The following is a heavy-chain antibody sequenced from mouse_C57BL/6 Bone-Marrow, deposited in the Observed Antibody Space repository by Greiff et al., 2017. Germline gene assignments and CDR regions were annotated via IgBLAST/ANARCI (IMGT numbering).Heavy chain of an antibody. D-gene: IGHD2-12*01. CDR3: ARRRSYYSNWYFDV. Sequence: VQLQQSGAELVRPGTSVKVSCKASGYAFTNYLIEWVKQRPGQGLEWIGVINPGSGGTNYNEKFKGKATLTADKSSSTAYMQLSSLTSEDSAVYFCARRRSYYSNWYFDVWGTGTTVTVSS. CDR2: INPGSGGT. V-gene: IGHV1-54*01. J-gene: IGHJ1*03. CDR1: GYAFTNYL.